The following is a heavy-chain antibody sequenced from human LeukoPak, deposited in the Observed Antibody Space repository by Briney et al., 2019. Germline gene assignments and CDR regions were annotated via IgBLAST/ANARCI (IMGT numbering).Heavy chain of an antibody. D-gene: IGHD3-10*01. CDR3: AKDPYQTYRETGSARPDY. Sequence: GGSLRLSCAASGFSFSNYAMTWVRQPPGKGLEWVSSIGGSDDYTNYADSVKGRFTISRDNSKNTLYLLMNSLRAEDTALYYCAKDPYQTYRETGSARPDYWGQGTLVTVSS. J-gene: IGHJ4*02. V-gene: IGHV3-23*01. CDR2: IGGSDDYT. CDR1: GFSFSNYA.